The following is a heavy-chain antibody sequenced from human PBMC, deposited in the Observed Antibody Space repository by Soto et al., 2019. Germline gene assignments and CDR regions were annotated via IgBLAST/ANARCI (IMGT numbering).Heavy chain of an antibody. V-gene: IGHV4-31*03. CDR3: ARDGLSGGSSLDY. D-gene: IGHD2-15*01. CDR1: GGSISSGGYY. CDR2: IYYSGST. Sequence: QVQLQESGPGLVKPSQTLSLTCTVSGGSISSGGYYWSWIRQHPGKGLEWIGYIYYSGSTYYNPSLKSRVTISVDTSKNQFSLKLSAVTAADTAGHYCARDGLSGGSSLDYWGQGTLVTVSS. J-gene: IGHJ4*02.